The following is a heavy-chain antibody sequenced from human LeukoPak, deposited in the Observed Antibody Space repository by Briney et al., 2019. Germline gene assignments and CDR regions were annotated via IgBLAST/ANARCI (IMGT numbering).Heavy chain of an antibody. CDR3: ARDRSGFSYYYYYGMDV. CDR1: GFTVSSNY. J-gene: IGHJ6*02. V-gene: IGHV3-66*01. D-gene: IGHD3-22*01. CDR2: IYSGGST. Sequence: GGSLRLSCAASGFTVSSNYMSWVRQAPGKGLEWVSVIYSGGSTYYADSVKGRFTISRDNSKNTLYLQMNSLRAEDTAVYYCARDRSGFSYYYYYGMDVWGQGTTVTVSS.